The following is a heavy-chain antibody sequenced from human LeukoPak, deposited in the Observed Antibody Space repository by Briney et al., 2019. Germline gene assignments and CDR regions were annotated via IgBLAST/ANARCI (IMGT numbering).Heavy chain of an antibody. D-gene: IGHD3-9*01. CDR1: GFTFSSYS. CDR2: ISSSSSTI. Sequence: GGSLRLSCAASGFTFSSYSMNWVRQAPGKGLEWVSYISSSSSTIYYADSVKGRFTISRDNAKNSLYLQMNSLRAEDTAVYYCAREAPKTGYSFDYWGQGTLVTVSS. J-gene: IGHJ4*02. V-gene: IGHV3-48*01. CDR3: AREAPKTGYSFDY.